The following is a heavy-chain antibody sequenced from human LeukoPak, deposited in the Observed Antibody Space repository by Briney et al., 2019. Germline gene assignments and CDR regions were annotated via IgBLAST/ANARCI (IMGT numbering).Heavy chain of an antibody. CDR3: AKDLGFEMATGELFDI. CDR2: ISGSGGST. J-gene: IGHJ3*02. D-gene: IGHD1-26*01. CDR1: GFTFSSYA. V-gene: IGHV3-23*01. Sequence: PGGSLRLSCAASGFTFSSYAMGWVRQAPGKGLEWVSAISGSGGSTYYADSVKGRFTISRDNSKNTLYLQMNSLRAEDTAVYYCAKDLGFEMATGELFDIWGQGTMVTVSS.